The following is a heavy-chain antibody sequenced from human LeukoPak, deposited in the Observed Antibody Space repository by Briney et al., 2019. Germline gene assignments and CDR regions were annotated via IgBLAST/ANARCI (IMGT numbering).Heavy chain of an antibody. CDR1: GFTFSSYG. CDR3: TKDVGGSYWLDY. V-gene: IGHV3-30*18. D-gene: IGHD1-26*01. CDR2: ISYDGSNK. Sequence: PGGSLRLSCAASGFTFSSYGMHWVRQAPGKGLEWVAVISYDGSNKYYADSVKGRFTISRDNSKNTRYLQINSLRSEDTGEYSCTKDVGGSYWLDYWGQGTLVTVSS. J-gene: IGHJ4*02.